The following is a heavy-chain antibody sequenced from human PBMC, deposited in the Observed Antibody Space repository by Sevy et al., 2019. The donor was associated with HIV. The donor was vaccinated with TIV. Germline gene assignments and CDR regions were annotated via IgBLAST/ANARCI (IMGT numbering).Heavy chain of an antibody. D-gene: IGHD2-8*01. CDR2: FSFGCGEI. CDR3: AREGSTNPHDY. CDR1: GFTFSKYS. J-gene: IGHJ4*02. V-gene: IGHV3-23*01. Sequence: GGSLRLSCAASGFTFSKYSMRWVRQPPGKGLEWVSTFSFGCGEINYADSVKGRFTIYRDNSKISVYLQMNNLRPKDMAVYYCAREGSTNPHDYWGQGTLVTVSS.